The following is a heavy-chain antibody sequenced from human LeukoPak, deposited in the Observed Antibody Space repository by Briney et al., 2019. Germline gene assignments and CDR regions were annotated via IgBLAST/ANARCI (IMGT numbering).Heavy chain of an antibody. D-gene: IGHD3-9*01. Sequence: PSETLSLTCTVSGGSISGTYYWSWIRPPPGKGLEWIGYIYYTGTTDSNPSLKSRVTISLDTSKNQFSLNLSSVTAADTAVYYCARILGDYNILTGLYLNYNFDYWGQGTLVTVSS. J-gene: IGHJ4*02. CDR1: GGSISGTYY. CDR3: ARILGDYNILTGLYLNYNFDY. CDR2: IYYTGTT. V-gene: IGHV4-59*08.